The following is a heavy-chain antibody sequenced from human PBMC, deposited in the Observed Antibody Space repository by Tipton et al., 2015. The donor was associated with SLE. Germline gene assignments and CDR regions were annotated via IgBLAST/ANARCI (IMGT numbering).Heavy chain of an antibody. V-gene: IGHV1-46*01. CDR1: GYTFTSYY. Sequence: QMVQSGPEVKKPGASVKVSCKASGYTFTSYYMHWVRQAPGQGLEWMGIINPSGGSTSYAQKFQGRVTMTRDTSISTAYMELSRLSSDDTAVYYCARDLGYYDFWSGYYPSFDYWGQGTLVTVAS. CDR2: INPSGGST. J-gene: IGHJ4*02. D-gene: IGHD3-3*01. CDR3: ARDLGYYDFWSGYYPSFDY.